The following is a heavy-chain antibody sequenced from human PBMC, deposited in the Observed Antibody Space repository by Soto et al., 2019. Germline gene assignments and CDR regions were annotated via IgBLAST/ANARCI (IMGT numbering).Heavy chain of an antibody. V-gene: IGHV4-59*01. CDR2: IYYSGST. Sequence: PSETLSLTCTVSGGSISSYYWSWIRQPPGKGLEWIGYIYYSGSTNYNPSLKSRVTISVDTSKNQFSLKLSSVTAADTAVYYCARVRSGNPDYWGQGTLVTVPS. D-gene: IGHD3-10*01. CDR1: GGSISSYY. CDR3: ARVRSGNPDY. J-gene: IGHJ4*02.